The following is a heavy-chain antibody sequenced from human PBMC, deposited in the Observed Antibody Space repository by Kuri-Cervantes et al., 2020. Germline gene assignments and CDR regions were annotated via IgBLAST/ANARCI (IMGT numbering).Heavy chain of an antibody. CDR2: IKQDGSEK. Sequence: GESLKISCAAPGFTFSSYWMSWVRQAPGKGLEWVANIKQDGSEKYYVDSVKGRFTISRDNAKNSLYLQMNSLRVEDTAIYYCASLMSSSYFDYWGQGILVTVSS. J-gene: IGHJ4*02. CDR3: ASLMSSSYFDY. D-gene: IGHD6-6*01. V-gene: IGHV3-7*03. CDR1: GFTFSSYW.